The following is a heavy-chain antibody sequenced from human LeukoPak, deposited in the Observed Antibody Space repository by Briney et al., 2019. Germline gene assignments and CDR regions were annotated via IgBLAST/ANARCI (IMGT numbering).Heavy chain of an antibody. D-gene: IGHD5-18*01. V-gene: IGHV3-21*01. J-gene: IGHJ6*02. CDR2: VSSSSSYI. Sequence: ETLSLTCAVYGGSFSGYYWSWIRQPPGKGLEWVSSVSSSSSYIYYADSVKGRFTISRDNAKNSLYLQMNSLRAEDTAVYYCARVLVRQRIQLWLENGMDVWGQGTTVTVSS. CDR3: ARVLVRQRIQLWLENGMDV. CDR1: GGSFSGYY.